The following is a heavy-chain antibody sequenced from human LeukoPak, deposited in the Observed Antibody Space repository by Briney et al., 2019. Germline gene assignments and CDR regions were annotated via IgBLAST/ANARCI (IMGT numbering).Heavy chain of an antibody. D-gene: IGHD5-24*01. V-gene: IGHV3-30*04. CDR2: ISNDERNK. Sequence: GGSLRLSCEASGINFHNFAMHWVRQAPGKGLEWVAVISNDERNKYYTNSVKGRFTISRDNSKSTVYLQMNSLRPEDTAVYYCARPSPPGDGYNPCDYWGPGALVIVSS. J-gene: IGHJ4*02. CDR3: ARPSPPGDGYNPCDY. CDR1: GINFHNFA.